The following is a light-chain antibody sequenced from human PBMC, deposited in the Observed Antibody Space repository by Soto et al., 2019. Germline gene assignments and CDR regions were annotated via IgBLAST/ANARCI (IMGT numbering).Light chain of an antibody. CDR1: SSDVGGYDF. V-gene: IGLV2-14*01. J-gene: IGLJ3*02. CDR3: SSYTSSGGWV. Sequence: QSALTQPAYVSGSPGQSITISCTGTSSDVGGYDFVSWYQHHPGKAPKLMIYAVIYRPSGVSNRFSGSKSGNTASLTISGLQAEDEADYYCSSYTSSGGWVFGGGTKLTVL. CDR2: AVI.